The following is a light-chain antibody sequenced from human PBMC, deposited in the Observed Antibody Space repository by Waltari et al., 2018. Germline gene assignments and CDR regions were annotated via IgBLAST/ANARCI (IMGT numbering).Light chain of an antibody. CDR3: SSHTSTVPHV. J-gene: IGLJ1*01. CDR2: EVS. V-gene: IGLV2-14*01. CDR1: SNDVGGYGY. Sequence: QSALTQPASVSGSPGQSVSISCTGTSNDVGGYGYVSWYQQYPGQAPKLMIYEVSYRPSGISPRFSGSKSGNTASLTISGLQAEDEAVYYCSSHTSTVPHVFGTGTKVTVV.